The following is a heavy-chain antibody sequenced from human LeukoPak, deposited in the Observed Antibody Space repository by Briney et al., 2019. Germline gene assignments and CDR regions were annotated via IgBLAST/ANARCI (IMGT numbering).Heavy chain of an antibody. J-gene: IGHJ5*02. D-gene: IGHD6-19*01. CDR3: AKDFHHPGIAVAGTGWFDP. CDR1: GFTFSSYS. CDR2: ISYDGSNK. V-gene: IGHV3-30*18. Sequence: GGSLRLSCAASGFTFSSYSMNWVRQAPGEGLEWVAVISYDGSNKYYADSVKGRFTISRDNSKNTLYLKMNSLRAEDTAVYYCAKDFHHPGIAVAGTGWFDPWGQGTLVTVSS.